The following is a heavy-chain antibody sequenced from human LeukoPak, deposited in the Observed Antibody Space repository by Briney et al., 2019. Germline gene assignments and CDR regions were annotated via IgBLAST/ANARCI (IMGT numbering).Heavy chain of an antibody. V-gene: IGHV4-59*01. D-gene: IGHD3-22*01. CDR2: VYDSGNT. CDR3: ARGDSHLHSSGYYYY. Sequence: SETPSLTCNVSGSSISGYYWSWIRQPPGKGLEWIGYVYDSGNTNYNPSLRSRVTISVDTSKDQFSLKLSSVTAADTAVYYCARGDSHLHSSGYYYYWGQGTLVTVSS. CDR1: GSSISGYY. J-gene: IGHJ4*02.